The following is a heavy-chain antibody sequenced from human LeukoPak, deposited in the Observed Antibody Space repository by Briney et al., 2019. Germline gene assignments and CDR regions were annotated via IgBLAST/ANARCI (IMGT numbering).Heavy chain of an antibody. V-gene: IGHV3-48*02. D-gene: IGHD2-2*01. Sequence: PGGSLRLSCGASGFTFSTYSMNWVRQAPGKGLEWASYISSGTSAIYYADSVKGRFTISRDNAKNSLYLQMNSLRDEDTAVYYCARRGCSGSICYTYFDYWGQGTLVTVSS. J-gene: IGHJ4*02. CDR2: ISSGTSAI. CDR3: ARRGCSGSICYTYFDY. CDR1: GFTFSTYS.